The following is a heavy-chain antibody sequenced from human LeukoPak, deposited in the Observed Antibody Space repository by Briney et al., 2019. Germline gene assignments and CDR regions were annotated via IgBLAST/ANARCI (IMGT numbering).Heavy chain of an antibody. J-gene: IGHJ2*01. D-gene: IGHD3-22*01. CDR3: ARDIYYYDSSGYYFPGGSDY. Sequence: PGGSLRLSCAVSGFTFSYYEMNWVRQTPGKGLEWVSYISSSGSTIYYADSVKGRFTISRDNAKNSLYLQMNSLRAEDTAVYYCARDIYYYDSSGYYFPGGSDYWGRGTLVTVSS. CDR2: ISSSGSTI. V-gene: IGHV3-48*03. CDR1: GFTFSYYE.